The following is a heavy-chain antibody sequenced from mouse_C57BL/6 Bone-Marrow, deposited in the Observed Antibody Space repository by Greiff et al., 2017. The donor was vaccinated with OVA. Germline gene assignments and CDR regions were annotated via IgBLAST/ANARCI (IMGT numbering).Heavy chain of an antibody. J-gene: IGHJ3*01. CDR2: ISYDGSN. CDR1: GYSITSGYY. D-gene: IGHD2-3*01. CDR3: ARDPFYDGYYFAWFAY. V-gene: IGHV3-6*01. Sequence: VQLQQSGPGLVKPSQSLSLTCSVTGYSITSGYYWNWIRQFPGNKLEWMGYISYDGSNNYNPSLKNRISITRDTSKNQFLLKLNSVTTEDTATYYCARDPFYDGYYFAWFAYWGQGTLVTVSA.